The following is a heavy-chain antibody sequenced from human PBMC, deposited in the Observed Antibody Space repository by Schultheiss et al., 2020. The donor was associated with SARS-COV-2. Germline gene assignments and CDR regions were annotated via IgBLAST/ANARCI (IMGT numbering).Heavy chain of an antibody. CDR3: ARGYNGHSVEVGFDY. Sequence: AGSLRLSCAASGFTFTTYTMHWVRQAPGKEPEWVAVISSDRSIKYYADSVKGRFTISRDSSKNTLSLQMNSLRAEDTAIYYCARGYNGHSVEVGFDYWGQGTLVTVSS. CDR2: ISSDRSIK. V-gene: IGHV3-30*01. CDR1: GFTFTTYT. D-gene: IGHD4-23*01. J-gene: IGHJ4*02.